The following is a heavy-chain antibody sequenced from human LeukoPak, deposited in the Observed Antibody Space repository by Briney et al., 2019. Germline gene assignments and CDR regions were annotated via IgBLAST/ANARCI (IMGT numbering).Heavy chain of an antibody. V-gene: IGHV4-34*01. J-gene: IGHJ6*03. CDR2: INHSGGT. D-gene: IGHD3-3*01. CDR1: GGSFSGYY. Sequence: NPSETLSLTCAVYGGSFSGYYWSWIRQPPGKGLEWIGEINHSGGTNYNPSLKSRVTISVDTSKNQFSLKLSSVTAADTAVYYCARGNPVWDLEWLLFDYYYMDVWGKGTTVTVSS. CDR3: ARGNPVWDLEWLLFDYYYMDV.